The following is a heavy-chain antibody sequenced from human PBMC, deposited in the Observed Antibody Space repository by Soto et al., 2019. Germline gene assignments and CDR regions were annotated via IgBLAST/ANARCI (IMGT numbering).Heavy chain of an antibody. J-gene: IGHJ6*03. CDR2: IYYSGST. D-gene: IGHD6-19*01. V-gene: IGHV4-59*08. Sequence: SETLSLTCTVSGGSISSYYWSWIRQPPGKGLEWIGYIYYSGSTNYNPSLKSRVTISVDTSKNQFSLKLSSVTAADTAVYYCGRLGSGWPYYYYYYMDVWGKGTTVTVSS. CDR1: GGSISSYY. CDR3: GRLGSGWPYYYYYYMDV.